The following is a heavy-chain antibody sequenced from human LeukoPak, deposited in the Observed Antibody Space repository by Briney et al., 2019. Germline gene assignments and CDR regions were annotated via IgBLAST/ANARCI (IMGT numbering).Heavy chain of an antibody. V-gene: IGHV4-59*01. CDR3: ARSGGYSSPQNC. Sequence: SETLSLTCTVSGGSISSYYWSWIRQPPGKGLEWIGYIYSSGSTNYNSSLKSRVTISVDTSKNQFSLKLTSVTAADTAVYYCARSGGYSSPQNCWGQGTLVTVS. J-gene: IGHJ4*02. CDR1: GGSISSYY. CDR2: IYSSGST. D-gene: IGHD6-19*01.